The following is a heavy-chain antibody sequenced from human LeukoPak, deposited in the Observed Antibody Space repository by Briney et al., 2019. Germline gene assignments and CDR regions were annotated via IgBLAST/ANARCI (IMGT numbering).Heavy chain of an antibody. CDR2: MNPNSGNT. Sequence: GASVKVSCKASGYTFTSYDINWVRQATGQGLEWMGWMNPNSGNTGYAQKFQGRVTMTRNTSISTAYMELSSLGSEDTAVYYCARDFAGTQAFDIWGQGTMVTVSS. D-gene: IGHD1-1*01. CDR1: GYTFTSYD. CDR3: ARDFAGTQAFDI. V-gene: IGHV1-8*01. J-gene: IGHJ3*02.